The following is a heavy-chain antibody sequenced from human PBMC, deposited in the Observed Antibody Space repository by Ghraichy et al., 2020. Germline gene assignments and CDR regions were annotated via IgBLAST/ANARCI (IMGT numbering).Heavy chain of an antibody. CDR2: MSTDGKTK. CDR3: AKGGDGSPDF. D-gene: IGHD5-24*01. V-gene: IGHV3-30*18. J-gene: IGHJ4*02. Sequence: GGSLRLSCAASGFTFSRYGMHWVRQAPGKGLVWVSLMSTDGKTKYYEDSVRGRFTISRDNSKNTLFLQMNSLRAEDTAMYYCAKGGDGSPDFWGQGTLVTVSS. CDR1: GFTFSRYG.